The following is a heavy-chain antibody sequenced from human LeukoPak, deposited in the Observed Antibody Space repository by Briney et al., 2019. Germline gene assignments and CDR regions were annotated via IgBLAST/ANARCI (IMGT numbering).Heavy chain of an antibody. D-gene: IGHD5-18*01. Sequence: GGSLRLSCAASGFTFSSYAMSWVRQAPGKGLEWVSAISGSGGSTYYADSVKGRFTISRDNSKNTLYLQMNSLRAEDTAVYYCAKDRGFRAGYSYGLFDYWGQGTLVTVSS. J-gene: IGHJ4*02. CDR1: GFTFSSYA. CDR2: ISGSGGST. CDR3: AKDRGFRAGYSYGLFDY. V-gene: IGHV3-23*01.